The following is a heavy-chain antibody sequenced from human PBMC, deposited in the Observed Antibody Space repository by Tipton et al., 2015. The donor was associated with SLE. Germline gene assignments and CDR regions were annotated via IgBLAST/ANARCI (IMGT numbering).Heavy chain of an antibody. CDR1: GASVSSFC. CDR3: ARQRLRLLSPLDA. Sequence: TLSLTCTVSGASVSSFCWNWIRQSPGKGLEWIACVCNSVSTNYDPSLKSRGTISVDTSKNHFSLELTSATAADTAVYYCARQRLRLLSPLDAWGQGTTVTVSS. D-gene: IGHD3-10*01. CDR2: VCNSVST. V-gene: IGHV4-59*08. J-gene: IGHJ6*02.